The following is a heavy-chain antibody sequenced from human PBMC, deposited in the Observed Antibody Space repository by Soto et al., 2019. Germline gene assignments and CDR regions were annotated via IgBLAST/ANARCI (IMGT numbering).Heavy chain of an antibody. V-gene: IGHV1-8*01. CDR3: AGVGIAAAGLDAFEI. CDR1: GYTFTSYD. CDR2: MNPNSGNT. D-gene: IGHD6-13*01. Sequence: ASVKVSCKASGYTFTSYDINWVRQATGQGLEWMGWMNPNSGNTGYAQKFQGRVTMTRNTSISTAYMELSSLRSEDTAVYYCAGVGIAAAGLDAFEIWVQGTRVTVSS. J-gene: IGHJ3*02.